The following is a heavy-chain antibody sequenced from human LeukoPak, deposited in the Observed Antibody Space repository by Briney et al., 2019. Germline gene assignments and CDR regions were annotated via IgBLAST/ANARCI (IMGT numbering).Heavy chain of an antibody. CDR3: VKDTLPKSYSSSWYYALDI. V-gene: IGHV3-64*05. D-gene: IGHD6-13*01. CDR1: GFTFNNYA. CDR2: ISSIGDDT. J-gene: IGHJ3*02. Sequence: PGGSQRLSCSASGFTFNNYAMHWVRQAPGKGLEHVSAISSIGDDTYYADSVKRRFYISRDNSKNTLYFQMSSLRAEDTAVYYCVKDTLPKSYSSSWYYALDIWGQGTMVTVSS.